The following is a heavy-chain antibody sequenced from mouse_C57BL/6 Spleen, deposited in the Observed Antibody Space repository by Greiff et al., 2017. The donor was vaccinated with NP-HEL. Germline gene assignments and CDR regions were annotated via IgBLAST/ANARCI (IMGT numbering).Heavy chain of an antibody. V-gene: IGHV1-81*01. D-gene: IGHD2-4*01. CDR2: IYPRSGNT. J-gene: IGHJ4*01. CDR3: ARSDYDGYAMDY. Sequence: QVHVKQSGAELARPGASVKLSCKASGYTFTSYGISWVKQRTGQGLEWIGEIYPRSGNTYYNEKFKGKATLTADKSSSTAYMELRSLTSEDSAVYFCARSDYDGYAMDYWGQGTSVTVSS. CDR1: GYTFTSYG.